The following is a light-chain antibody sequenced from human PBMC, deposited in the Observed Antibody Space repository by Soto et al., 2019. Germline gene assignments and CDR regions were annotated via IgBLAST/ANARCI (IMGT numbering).Light chain of an antibody. Sequence: EIVMTQSPATLSVSPGERATLSCRASQSVSSNLAWYQQKPGQAPRLLIYGASTRATGIPARFSGSGSGTEFTITLSSLQSEDVAVYYCQQYNNWPFTFGPGTKVDIK. V-gene: IGKV3-15*01. J-gene: IGKJ3*01. CDR2: GAS. CDR1: QSVSSN. CDR3: QQYNNWPFT.